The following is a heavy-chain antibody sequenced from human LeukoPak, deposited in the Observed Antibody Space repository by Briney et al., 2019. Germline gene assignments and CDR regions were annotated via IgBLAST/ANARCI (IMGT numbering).Heavy chain of an antibody. Sequence: GGSLRLSCAASGFTFDDYAMHWVRQAPGKGLEWVSGISWYSGSIAYADSVKGRFTISRDNAKNSLYLQMNSLRAEDTAVYYCARDLRVAVAASDYWGQGTLATVSS. J-gene: IGHJ4*02. CDR1: GFTFDDYA. CDR3: ARDLRVAVAASDY. D-gene: IGHD6-19*01. V-gene: IGHV3-9*01. CDR2: ISWYSGSI.